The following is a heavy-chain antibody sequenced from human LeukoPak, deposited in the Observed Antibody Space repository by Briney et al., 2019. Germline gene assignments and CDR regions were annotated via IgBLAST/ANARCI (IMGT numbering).Heavy chain of an antibody. J-gene: IGHJ4*02. CDR1: GGSVSSYY. CDR3: AGHRTISSEGYFDY. D-gene: IGHD1-14*01. CDR2: IHNSGRT. Sequence: PSETLSLTCSVSGGSVSSYYWSWIRQSPGKGLEWIGYIHNSGRTNYNPSLKSRVTGFVDTSKNQVSLRLSSVTAADTAVYYCAGHRTISSEGYFDYCGQGALVTVSS. V-gene: IGHV4-59*08.